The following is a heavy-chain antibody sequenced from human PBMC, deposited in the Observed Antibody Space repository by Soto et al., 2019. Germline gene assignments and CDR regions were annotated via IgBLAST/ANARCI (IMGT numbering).Heavy chain of an antibody. CDR2: IIPIFGTA. J-gene: IGHJ5*02. Sequence: QVQLVQSGAEVKKPGSSVKVSCKASGGTFSSYAISWVRQAPGQGLEWMGGIIPIFGTANYAQKFQGRVTITADESTSTAYMELSSLRSKGTAVYYGARDPRWFGDPSKWWFDPWGQGTLVTVSS. D-gene: IGHD3-10*01. CDR3: ARDPRWFGDPSKWWFDP. CDR1: GGTFSSYA. V-gene: IGHV1-69*01.